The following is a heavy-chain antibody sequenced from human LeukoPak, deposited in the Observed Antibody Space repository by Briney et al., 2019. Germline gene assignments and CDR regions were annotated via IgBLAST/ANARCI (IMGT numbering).Heavy chain of an antibody. Sequence: SQTLSLTCTVSGGSISSGSYYWSWIRQPAGKGLEWIGRIYTSGSTNYNPSLKSRVTISVDTSKNQFSLKLSSVTAADTAVYYCARDYFDSTLYVGFWGQGTLVTVSS. CDR2: IYTSGST. CDR1: GGSISSGSYY. J-gene: IGHJ4*02. CDR3: ARDYFDSTLYVGF. D-gene: IGHD2/OR15-2a*01. V-gene: IGHV4-61*02.